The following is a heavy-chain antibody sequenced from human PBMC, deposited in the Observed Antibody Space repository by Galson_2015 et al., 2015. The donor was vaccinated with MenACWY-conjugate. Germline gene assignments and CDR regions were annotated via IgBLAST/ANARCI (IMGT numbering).Heavy chain of an antibody. CDR1: GFTFSRYW. J-gene: IGHJ3*02. V-gene: IGHV3-74*01. CDR3: TRVQEGTSGSFDI. CDR2: IRGDGSAI. D-gene: IGHD2-15*01. Sequence: SLRLSCAASGFTFSRYWMHWVRQVPGKGLVRVSRIRGDGSAITYADSLKGRFIISRDNAKNTMFLQMNSLRVEDTGVYYCTRVQEGTSGSFDIWGLGTLVTVSS.